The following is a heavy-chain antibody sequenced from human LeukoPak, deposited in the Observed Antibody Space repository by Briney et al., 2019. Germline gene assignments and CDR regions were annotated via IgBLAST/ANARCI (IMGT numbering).Heavy chain of an antibody. CDR2: IPYDGNNK. CDR1: GFTFSSYA. J-gene: IGHJ4*02. CDR3: ATIMHY. Sequence: GGSLRLSCAASGFTFSSYAMHWVRQAPGKGLEWVAVIPYDGNNKYYADSVKGRFTISRDNSKNTLYLQMNGLRAEDTSVYYCATIMHYWGQGTLVTVSS. V-gene: IGHV3-30-3*01. D-gene: IGHD3-16*01.